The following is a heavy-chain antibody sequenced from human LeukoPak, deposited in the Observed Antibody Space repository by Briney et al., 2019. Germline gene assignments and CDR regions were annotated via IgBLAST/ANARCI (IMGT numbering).Heavy chain of an antibody. CDR1: GGSISSSSYY. CDR3: ARGDLPGIAVAATDY. J-gene: IGHJ4*02. Sequence: TSETLSLTCTVSGGSISSSSYYWGWIRQPPGKGLEWIGSIYYSGSTYYNPSLKSRVTISVDTSKNQFSLKLSSVTAADTAVYYCARGDLPGIAVAATDYWGQGTLVTVSS. CDR2: IYYSGST. V-gene: IGHV4-39*07. D-gene: IGHD6-19*01.